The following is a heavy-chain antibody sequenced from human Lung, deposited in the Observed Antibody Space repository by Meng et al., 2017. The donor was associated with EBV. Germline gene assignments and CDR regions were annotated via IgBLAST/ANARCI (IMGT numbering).Heavy chain of an antibody. CDR2: ISYDGSFK. D-gene: IGHD3-10*01. Sequence: VGLVEAGGGVVRPGRSLRLSCAAARFAFSSYTMSWVRQAPGKGLEWVASISYDGSFKYPKDSVKFTISRDNSKNTLYLQMNSLRPDDTAVYYCARLYGSGSLEPDYWGQGTLVTVSS. CDR3: ARLYGSGSLEPDY. J-gene: IGHJ4*02. V-gene: IGHV3-30*04. CDR1: RFAFSSYT.